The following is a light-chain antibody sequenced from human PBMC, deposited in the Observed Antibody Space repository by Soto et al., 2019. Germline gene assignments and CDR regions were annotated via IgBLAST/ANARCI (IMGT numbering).Light chain of an antibody. V-gene: IGKV1-5*03. Sequence: DIQITQSPSTLSGSVGDRVTISCRASQTISSWLAWYQQKPGKAPKLLSYKASTLKSGVPSRFSGSGSGTEFTLTISSLQPDDFATYYCQHYNSYSEAVGQGTKVDIK. CDR1: QTISSW. J-gene: IGKJ1*01. CDR2: KAS. CDR3: QHYNSYSEA.